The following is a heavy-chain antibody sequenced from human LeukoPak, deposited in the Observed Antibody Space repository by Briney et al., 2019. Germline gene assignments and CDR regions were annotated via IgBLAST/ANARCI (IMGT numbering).Heavy chain of an antibody. J-gene: IGHJ4*02. V-gene: IGHV3-21*01. Sequence: GGSLRLSCAASGFTFSSYWMSWVRQAPGKGLEWVSSISSSSSYIYYADSVKGRFTISRDNAKNSLYLQMNSLRAEDTAVYYCARDGGYSSSWSKTGLDYWGQGTLVTVSS. CDR3: ARDGGYSSSWSKTGLDY. CDR2: ISSSSSYI. CDR1: GFTFSSYW. D-gene: IGHD6-13*01.